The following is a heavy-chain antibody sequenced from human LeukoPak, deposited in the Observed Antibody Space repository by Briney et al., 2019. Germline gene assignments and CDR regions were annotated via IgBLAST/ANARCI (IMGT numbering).Heavy chain of an antibody. CDR3: ARRPLYYYDSSGRYYYYGMDV. CDR2: INHSGST. J-gene: IGHJ6*02. CDR1: GGTFSGYY. D-gene: IGHD3-22*01. V-gene: IGHV4-34*01. Sequence: PSETLSLTCAVYGGTFSGYYWSWIRQPPGKGLEWIGEINHSGSTNYNPSLKSRVTISVDTSKNQFSLKLSSVTAADTAVYHCARRPLYYYDSSGRYYYYGMDVWGQGTTVTVSS.